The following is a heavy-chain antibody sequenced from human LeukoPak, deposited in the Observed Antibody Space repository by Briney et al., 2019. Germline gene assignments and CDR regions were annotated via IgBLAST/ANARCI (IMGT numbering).Heavy chain of an antibody. J-gene: IGHJ4*02. V-gene: IGHV3-23*01. CDR2: ISDSGGRT. Sequence: GGSLRLSCAVSGITLSNYGMSWVRQAPGKGLEWVAGISDSGGRTNYADSVKGRFTTSRDNPKNTLYLQMNSVRAEDTAVYFCAKRGVVIRVILVGFHKEAYYFDSWGQGALVTVSS. D-gene: IGHD3-22*01. CDR3: AKRGVVIRVILVGFHKEAYYFDS. CDR1: GITLSNYG.